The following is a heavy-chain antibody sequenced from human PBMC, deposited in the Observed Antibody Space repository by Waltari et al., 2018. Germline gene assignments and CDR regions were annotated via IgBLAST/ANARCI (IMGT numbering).Heavy chain of an antibody. CDR2: ISGGGTGT. Sequence: EVQLLESGGGLVQPGGSLRLSCEASGITLSGVAMSWVRQAPGKGLELVSFISGGGTGTYYGDSVKGRFTISRDNSKSTVYLQMNSLRAEDTAVYYCARCTGGSCYGFDYWGQGTLVTVSS. CDR3: ARCTGGSCYGFDY. CDR1: GITLSGVA. J-gene: IGHJ4*02. D-gene: IGHD2-15*01. V-gene: IGHV3-23*03.